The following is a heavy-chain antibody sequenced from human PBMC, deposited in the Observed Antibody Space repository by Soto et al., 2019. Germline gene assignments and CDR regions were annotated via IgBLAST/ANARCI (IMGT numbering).Heavy chain of an antibody. Sequence: QVQLVESGGGVVQPGRYLRLSCAASGFSFNNYAMHWVRQAPGKGLEWVRLISDDGSKKYFADSVKDRFTVSRDNSKYTLFLEMNSLKSEDTAVYYCAKSAHPAVVTLYYFDSWGQGTLVTVSS. CDR3: AKSAHPAVVTLYYFDS. CDR1: GFSFNNYA. CDR2: ISDDGSKK. V-gene: IGHV3-30*18. J-gene: IGHJ4*02. D-gene: IGHD2-21*02.